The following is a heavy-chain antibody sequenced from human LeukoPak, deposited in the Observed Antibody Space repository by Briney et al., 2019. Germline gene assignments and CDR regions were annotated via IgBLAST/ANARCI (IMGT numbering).Heavy chain of an antibody. J-gene: IGHJ4*02. CDR2: IYYSGGT. D-gene: IGHD3-10*01. V-gene: IGHV4-59*08. CDR3: ARHVGNSGSGSYLTYFDY. Sequence: SETLSLTGTVSGGSISSYCWSWIRQPPGKGLEWIGLIYYSGGTHYNPSLKSRATISVDTSKNQFSLKLSSVTAADTAVYYCARHVGNSGSGSYLTYFDYWGQGTLVTVSS. CDR1: GGSISSYC.